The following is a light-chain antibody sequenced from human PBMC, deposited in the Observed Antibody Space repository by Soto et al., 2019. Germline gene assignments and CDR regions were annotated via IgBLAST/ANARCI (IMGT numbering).Light chain of an antibody. J-gene: IGKJ1*01. V-gene: IGKV3-20*01. CDR2: GAS. CDR3: QQYGSWT. Sequence: EIWLTQSPGTLSLSPGERATLSCRASQSVSSSYLAWYQQKTGHAPRLLIYGASSRATGIPERFSGSGSGTDLTLTISRPEPEDFAVYYCQQYGSWTFGQGTKVDI. CDR1: QSVSSSY.